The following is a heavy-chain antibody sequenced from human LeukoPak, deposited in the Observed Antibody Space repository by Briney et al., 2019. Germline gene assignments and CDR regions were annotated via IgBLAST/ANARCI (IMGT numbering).Heavy chain of an antibody. CDR3: ARDLTLGKPDYFDH. CDR1: GFTFSSYA. CDR2: ISYDGSNK. J-gene: IGHJ4*02. V-gene: IGHV3-30-3*01. D-gene: IGHD7-27*01. Sequence: PGRSLRLSCAASGFTFSSYAMHWVRQAPGKGLEWVAVISYDGSNKYYADSVKGRFTISRDNSKNTLYLQMNSLRAEDTAVYYCARDLTLGKPDYFDHWGQGTLVTVSS.